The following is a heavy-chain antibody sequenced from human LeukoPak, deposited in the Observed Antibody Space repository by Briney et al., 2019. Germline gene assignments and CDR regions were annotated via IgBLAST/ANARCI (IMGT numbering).Heavy chain of an antibody. CDR1: GXTFSSYA. CDR3: AKNGEVLSWFDP. V-gene: IGHV3-23*01. D-gene: IGHD3-10*01. CDR2: ISASGDRT. Sequence: GGSLRLSCAASGXTFSSYAVSWVRQAPGRGLEWVSAISASGDRTYYADSVKGRFTISRDNSKNTLYLQMNSLRAEDTAVYSCAKNGEVLSWFDPWGQGTLVTVSS. J-gene: IGHJ5*02.